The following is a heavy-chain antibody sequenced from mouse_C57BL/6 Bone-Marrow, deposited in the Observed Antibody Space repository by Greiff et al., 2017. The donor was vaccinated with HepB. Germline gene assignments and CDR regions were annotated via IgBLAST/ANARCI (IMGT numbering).Heavy chain of an antibody. Sequence: VQLKESGPGLVAPSQSLSITCTVSGFSLTSYGVHWVRQPPGKGLEWLVVIWSDGSTTYNSALKSRLSISKDNSKSQVFLKMNSRQTDDTAMYYCARHDYYAWYFDVWGTGTTVTVSS. CDR2: IWSDGST. J-gene: IGHJ1*03. CDR3: ARHDYYAWYFDV. CDR1: GFSLTSYG. V-gene: IGHV2-6-1*01. D-gene: IGHD1-1*01.